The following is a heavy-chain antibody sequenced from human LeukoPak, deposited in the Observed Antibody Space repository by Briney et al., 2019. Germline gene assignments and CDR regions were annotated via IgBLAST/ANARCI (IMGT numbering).Heavy chain of an antibody. V-gene: IGHV3-74*01. CDR3: ARDQDSGWPANWFDP. CDR2: INSDGSST. CDR1: GFTFSSYW. D-gene: IGHD6-19*01. J-gene: IGHJ5*02. Sequence: GGSLRLSCAASGFTFSSYWMHWVRQAPGKGLVWVSRINSDGSSTSYADSVKGRFTISRDNAKSTLYLQMNSLRAEDTAVYYCARDQDSGWPANWFDPWGQGTLVTVSS.